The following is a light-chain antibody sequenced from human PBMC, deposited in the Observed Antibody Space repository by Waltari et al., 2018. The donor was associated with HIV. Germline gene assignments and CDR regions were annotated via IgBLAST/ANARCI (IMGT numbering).Light chain of an antibody. J-gene: IGKJ1*01. V-gene: IGKV3D-15*01. CDR2: AAS. Sequence: EIVMTQSPGTLSVSLGERATLSCRASQRITDHLAWYQQRPGQPPRLLIYAASARASGIPARFSGSGSGTEFTLTISTLQSEDFAVYYCQQYITWPRTFGQGTKVDIK. CDR3: QQYITWPRT. CDR1: QRITDH.